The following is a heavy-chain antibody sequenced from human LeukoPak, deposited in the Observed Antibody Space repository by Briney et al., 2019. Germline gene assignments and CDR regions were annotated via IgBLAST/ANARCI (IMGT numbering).Heavy chain of an antibody. D-gene: IGHD2-2*01. J-gene: IGHJ4*02. Sequence: PGGSLRPSCAASGFTFSSYSMNWVRQAPGKGLEWVSSISSSSSYIYYADSVKGRFTISRDNAKNSLYLQMNSLRAEDTAVYYCARDGTYCSSTSCYSDYWGQGTLVTVSS. CDR2: ISSSSSYI. V-gene: IGHV3-21*01. CDR1: GFTFSSYS. CDR3: ARDGTYCSSTSCYSDY.